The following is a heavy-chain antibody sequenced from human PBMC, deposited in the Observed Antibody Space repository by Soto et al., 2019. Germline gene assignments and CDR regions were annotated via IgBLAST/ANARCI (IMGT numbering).Heavy chain of an antibody. CDR1: GYTFTNYG. Sequence: ASVKVSCKSSGYTFTNYGISWVRQAPGEGLEWVGWINTSNDNKLYAQKLQGRLTLTTDTSTSTAYMDLTTLRSDDTAVYFCARDPGAASLDFWAQGTLVTVSS. CDR2: INTSNDNK. CDR3: ARDPGAASLDF. V-gene: IGHV1-18*01. D-gene: IGHD2-15*01. J-gene: IGHJ4*02.